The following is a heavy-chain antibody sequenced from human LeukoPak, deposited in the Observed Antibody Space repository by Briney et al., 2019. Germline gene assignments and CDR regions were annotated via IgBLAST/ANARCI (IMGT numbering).Heavy chain of an antibody. CDR1: GGSFSGYY. Sequence: ETLSLTCAVYGGSFSGYYWSWIRQPPGKGLEWIGEINHSGSTNYNPSLKSRVTISVDTSKNQFSLKLSSVTAADTAVYYCASSRQGIAVAGNDYWGQGTLVTVSS. D-gene: IGHD6-19*01. J-gene: IGHJ4*02. V-gene: IGHV4-34*01. CDR2: INHSGST. CDR3: ASSRQGIAVAGNDY.